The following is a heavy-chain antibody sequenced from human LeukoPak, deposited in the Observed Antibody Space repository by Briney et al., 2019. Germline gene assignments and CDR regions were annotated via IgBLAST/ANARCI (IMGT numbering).Heavy chain of an antibody. Sequence: GGSLRLSCAASGFTFSSYEMNWVRQAPGKGLEWVSYISSSGSTMYYADAVKGRFTISRDNAKNSLYLQMNSLRAEDTAVYYCARYGYCSGGSCVNNWFDPWGQGTLITVSS. CDR2: ISSSGSTM. D-gene: IGHD2-15*01. CDR3: ARYGYCSGGSCVNNWFDP. V-gene: IGHV3-48*03. CDR1: GFTFSSYE. J-gene: IGHJ5*02.